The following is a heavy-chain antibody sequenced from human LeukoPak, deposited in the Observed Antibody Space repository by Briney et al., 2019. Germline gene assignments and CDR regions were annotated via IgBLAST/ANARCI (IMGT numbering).Heavy chain of an antibody. Sequence: GGSLRLSCAASGFNFRAYWMHWVRQAPGKGLVWVSRINSDGSTTNYADSVKGRFTISRDNAKNTLYLQMNSLRAEDTAVYYCARHRESGDYFDYWGQGTLVTVSS. CDR3: ARHRESGDYFDY. CDR1: GFNFRAYW. J-gene: IGHJ4*02. CDR2: INSDGSTT. V-gene: IGHV3-74*01. D-gene: IGHD2-15*01.